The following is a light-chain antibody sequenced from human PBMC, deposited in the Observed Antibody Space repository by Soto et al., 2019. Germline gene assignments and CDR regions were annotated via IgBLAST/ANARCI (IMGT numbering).Light chain of an antibody. Sequence: EILLTQSPATLSVSPGERATLSCKSSQSVNRNLGWYQQKPGQAPRLLIFAASTRAPGIPARFGGSGSGTEFTLTIRGMQSEDFAVYYCQQYNIWTSITFGQGTRLEVK. CDR3: QQYNIWTSIT. CDR1: QSVNRN. J-gene: IGKJ5*01. V-gene: IGKV3-15*01. CDR2: AAS.